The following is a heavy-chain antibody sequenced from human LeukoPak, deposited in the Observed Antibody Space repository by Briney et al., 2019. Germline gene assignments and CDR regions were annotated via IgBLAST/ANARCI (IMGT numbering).Heavy chain of an antibody. CDR3: ARGYSSSWYSGTEH. V-gene: IGHV7-4-1*02. Sequence: ASVKVSCRASGYTFTSYGISWVRQAPGQGLEWMGWINTNTGNPTYAQGFTGRFVFSLDTSVSTAYLQISSLKAEDTAVYYCARGYSSSWYSGTEHWGQGTLVTVSS. D-gene: IGHD6-13*01. CDR2: INTNTGNP. CDR1: GYTFTSYG. J-gene: IGHJ1*01.